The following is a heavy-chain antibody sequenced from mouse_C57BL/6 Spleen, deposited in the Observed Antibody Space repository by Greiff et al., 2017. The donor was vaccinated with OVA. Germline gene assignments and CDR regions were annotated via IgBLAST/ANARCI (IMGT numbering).Heavy chain of an antibody. CDR2: IYPGDGDT. CDR3: ARAYYSNYAYAMDY. V-gene: IGHV1-82*01. CDR1: GYAFSSSW. D-gene: IGHD2-5*01. Sequence: QVQLQQSGPELVKPGASVKISCKASGYAFSSSWMNWVKQRPGKGLEWIGRIYPGDGDTNYNGKFKGKATLTADKSSSTAYMQLSSLTSEDSAVYFCARAYYSNYAYAMDYWGQGTSVTVSS. J-gene: IGHJ4*01.